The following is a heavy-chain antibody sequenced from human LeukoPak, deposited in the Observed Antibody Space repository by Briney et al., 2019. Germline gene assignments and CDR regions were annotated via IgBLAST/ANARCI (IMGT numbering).Heavy chain of an antibody. J-gene: IGHJ4*02. CDR1: GYTLTELS. V-gene: IGHV1-24*01. Sequence: ASVKVSCKVSGYTLTELSMHWVRQAPGKGLEWMGGFDPEDGGTIYAQKFQGRVTMTEDTSTDTAYMELSSLRSEDTAVYYCATVPYRHMIVVNYFDYWGQGTLVTVSS. D-gene: IGHD3-22*01. CDR3: ATVPYRHMIVVNYFDY. CDR2: FDPEDGGT.